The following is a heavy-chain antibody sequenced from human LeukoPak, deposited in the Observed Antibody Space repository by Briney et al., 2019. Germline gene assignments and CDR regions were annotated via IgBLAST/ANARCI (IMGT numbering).Heavy chain of an antibody. CDR1: DGSFSSYY. D-gene: IGHD1-1*01. V-gene: IGHV4-34*01. J-gene: IGHJ4*02. Sequence: SETLSLTCGVYDGSFSSYYWSWIRQPPGKGLEWIGEINHSGSANYNPSLKSRLTVSVDTSKNQFSLKLSSVTAADTAVYYCARGGWNKFDYWGQGTLVTVSS. CDR3: ARGGWNKFDY. CDR2: INHSGSA.